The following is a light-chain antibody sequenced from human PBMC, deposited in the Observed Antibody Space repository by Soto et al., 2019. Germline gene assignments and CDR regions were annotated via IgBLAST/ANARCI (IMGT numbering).Light chain of an antibody. V-gene: IGLV1-40*01. CDR3: QSYDSSLRGL. J-gene: IGLJ7*01. CDR2: DNN. CDR1: SSNIGAGYE. Sequence: QAVVTQPPSVSGAPGQRVTISCTGNSSNIGAGYEVHWYQQVPGAGPKLLIYDNNKRPSGVPDRFSGSKSGSSASLAIAGLQVEDEADYYCQSYDSSLRGLFGGGTQLTVL.